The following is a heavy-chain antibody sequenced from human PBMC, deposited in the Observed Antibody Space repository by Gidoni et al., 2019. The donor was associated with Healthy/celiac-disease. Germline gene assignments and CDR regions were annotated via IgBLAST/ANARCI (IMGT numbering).Heavy chain of an antibody. Sequence: QVQLVQSGSELKKPGASVKVSCKASGYTFTSYAMNWVRQAPGQGLEWMGWINTNTGNPTYAQGFTGRFVFSLDTSVSTAYLQICSLKAEDTAVYYCASATPNCSSTSCYDYYFDYWGQGTLVTVSS. J-gene: IGHJ4*02. CDR1: GYTFTSYA. V-gene: IGHV7-4-1*01. D-gene: IGHD2-2*01. CDR3: ASATPNCSSTSCYDYYFDY. CDR2: INTNTGNP.